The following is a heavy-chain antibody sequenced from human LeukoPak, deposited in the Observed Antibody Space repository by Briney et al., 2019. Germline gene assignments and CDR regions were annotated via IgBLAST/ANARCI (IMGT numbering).Heavy chain of an antibody. J-gene: IGHJ5*02. D-gene: IGHD6-13*01. Sequence: PSETLSLTCAVSGGSISSGGYSWSWIRQPPGKGLEWIGYIYHSGSTYYNPSLKSRVTISVDTSKNQFSLKLSSVTAADTAVYYCARGIAADPWGQGTLVTVSS. V-gene: IGHV4-30-2*01. CDR1: GGSISSGGYS. CDR2: IYHSGST. CDR3: ARGIAADP.